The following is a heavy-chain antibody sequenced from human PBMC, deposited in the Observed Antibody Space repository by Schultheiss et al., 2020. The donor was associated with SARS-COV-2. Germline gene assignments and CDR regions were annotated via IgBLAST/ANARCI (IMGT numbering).Heavy chain of an antibody. CDR1: GFTFDDYA. J-gene: IGHJ4*02. CDR3: ARNLRGSFFDY. CDR2: ISGSGGST. Sequence: GGSLRLSCAASGFTFDDYAMHWVRQAPGKGLEWVSAISGSGGSTYYADSVKGRFTISRDNSKNTLYLQMNSLRAEDTAVYYCARNLRGSFFDYWGQGTLVTVSS. V-gene: IGHV3-23*01. D-gene: IGHD6-13*01.